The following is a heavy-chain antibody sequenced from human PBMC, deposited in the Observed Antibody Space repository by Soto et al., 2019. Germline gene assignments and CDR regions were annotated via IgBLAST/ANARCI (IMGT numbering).Heavy chain of an antibody. Sequence: GASVKVSCKASGYTFTSYYIHWVRQAPGQGLEWIGIINPTGGSTSYAQKFQGRLTMTRDTSTSTVYMELSSLRFEDTAVYYCARDLFPTFYYDSNDYYGGGAFDIWGQGTMVTVSS. V-gene: IGHV1-46*01. CDR2: INPTGGST. CDR3: ARDLFPTFYYDSNDYYGGGAFDI. CDR1: GYTFTSYY. J-gene: IGHJ3*02. D-gene: IGHD3-22*01.